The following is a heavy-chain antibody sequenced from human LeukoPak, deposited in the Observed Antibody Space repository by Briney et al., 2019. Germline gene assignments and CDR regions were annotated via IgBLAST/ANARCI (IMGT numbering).Heavy chain of an antibody. J-gene: IGHJ6*03. CDR2: ISAYNGNT. CDR1: GYTFTNYG. Sequence: ASVKVSCKASGYTFTNYGITWVRQAPGQGLEWMGWISAYNGNTNYAQKLQGRVTMTTDTSTSTAYMELRSLRSDDTAVYYCARDPVAGGDYVGIYYYYYYMDVWGKGTTVTVSS. V-gene: IGHV1-18*01. D-gene: IGHD4-17*01. CDR3: ARDPVAGGDYVGIYYYYYYMDV.